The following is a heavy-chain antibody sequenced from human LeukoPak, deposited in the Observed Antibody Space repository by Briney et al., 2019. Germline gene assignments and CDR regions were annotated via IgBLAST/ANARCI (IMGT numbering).Heavy chain of an antibody. J-gene: IGHJ4*02. Sequence: PSETLSLTCTVSGGSISSYYWSWIRQPPGKGLEWIGYIYNSGSTNYNPSLKSRVSISVDTSKKQFSLTLTSMTAADTAVYYCARVPHYYFGYGYFDSWGQGTLVTVSS. CDR1: GGSISSYY. CDR3: ARVPHYYFGYGYFDS. D-gene: IGHD3-10*01. V-gene: IGHV4-59*12. CDR2: IYNSGST.